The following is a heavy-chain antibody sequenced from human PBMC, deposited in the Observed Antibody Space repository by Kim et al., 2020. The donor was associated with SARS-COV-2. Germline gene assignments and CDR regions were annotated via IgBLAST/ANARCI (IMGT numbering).Heavy chain of an antibody. Sequence: GGSLRLSCAASGFTFSSYGMHWVRQAPGKGLEWVAVISYDGTNKYYADSVKGRFTISRDNSKNTLYLQMNSLRAEDTAVYYCAKAPAAGLFDYWGQGTLVTVSS. CDR1: GFTFSSYG. CDR3: AKAPAAGLFDY. J-gene: IGHJ4*02. CDR2: ISYDGTNK. V-gene: IGHV3-30*18. D-gene: IGHD6-13*01.